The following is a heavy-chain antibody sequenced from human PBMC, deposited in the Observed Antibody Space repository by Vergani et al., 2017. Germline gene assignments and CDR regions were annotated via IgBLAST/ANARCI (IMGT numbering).Heavy chain of an antibody. CDR2: ISGSGYST. CDR3: AKDRYASGKSDSDFDY. CDR1: GFTFSSYA. Sequence: EVQLLESGGGLVQPGGSLRLSCAASGFTFSSYAMSWVRQAPGKGLEWVSSISGSGYSTYYADSVKGRFTISRDNSENTLYLQMNSLRAEDTAVYYCAKDRYASGKSDSDFDYWGQGTLVTVSS. V-gene: IGHV3-23*01. D-gene: IGHD3-10*01. J-gene: IGHJ4*02.